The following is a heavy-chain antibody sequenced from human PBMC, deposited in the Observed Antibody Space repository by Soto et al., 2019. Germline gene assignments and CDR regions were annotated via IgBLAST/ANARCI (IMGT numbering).Heavy chain of an antibody. Sequence: SETLSLTWALYGGSFSGYYWSWFRQPPGKGRGWIGEMNHSGRTNNNPSLKSGVTISLDTPKNKFSPMLRAVTAAETAVYYCAIKGYSCYEDYFDYWGQGTLVTVSS. CDR2: MNHSGRT. J-gene: IGHJ4*02. D-gene: IGHD5-12*01. V-gene: IGHV4-34*01. CDR3: AIKGYSCYEDYFDY. CDR1: GGSFSGYY.